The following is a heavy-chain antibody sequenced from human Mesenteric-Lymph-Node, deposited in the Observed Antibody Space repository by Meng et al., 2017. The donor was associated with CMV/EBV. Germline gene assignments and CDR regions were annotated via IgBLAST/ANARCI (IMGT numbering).Heavy chain of an antibody. CDR2: INPSSGNT. D-gene: IGHD2-15*01. CDR1: GYAFTSYD. Sequence: ASVKVSCKASGYAFTSYDFNWVRQATGQGLEWMGWINPSSGNTGYAEKFQGRVIITRNASLSTAYMELSRLRSEDTAVYYCARMLPHDAFDIWGLGTMVTVSS. V-gene: IGHV1-8*03. CDR3: ARMLPHDAFDI. J-gene: IGHJ3*02.